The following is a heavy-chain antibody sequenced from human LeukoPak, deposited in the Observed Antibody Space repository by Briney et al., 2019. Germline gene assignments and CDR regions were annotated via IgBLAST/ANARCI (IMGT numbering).Heavy chain of an antibody. D-gene: IGHD6-19*01. CDR1: GGSISSYY. V-gene: IGHV4-4*07. J-gene: IGHJ4*02. CDR3: AREVYSSGWYGGNHFDY. Sequence: SETLSLTCTVSGGSISSYYWSWIRQPAGKGLEWIGRIYTSGSTNYNPSLKSRVTMSVDTSKNQFSLKLSSVTAADTAVYYCAREVYSSGWYGGNHFDYWGQGTLVTVSS. CDR2: IYTSGST.